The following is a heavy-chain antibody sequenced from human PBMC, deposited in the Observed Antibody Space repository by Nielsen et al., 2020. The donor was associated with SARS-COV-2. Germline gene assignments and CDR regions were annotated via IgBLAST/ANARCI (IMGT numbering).Heavy chain of an antibody. J-gene: IGHJ4*02. D-gene: IGHD3-16*01. CDR2: IKQDGSEK. CDR1: GFAFSRSW. Sequence: GESLKISCVASGFAFSRSWMAWVRQGPGKGLEWVANIKQDGSEKYYVDSVKGRFTISRDNAKNSLYLQMNSLRAEDTAVYYCARSVLGGFDYWGQGTLVTVSS. CDR3: ARSVLGGFDY. V-gene: IGHV3-7*01.